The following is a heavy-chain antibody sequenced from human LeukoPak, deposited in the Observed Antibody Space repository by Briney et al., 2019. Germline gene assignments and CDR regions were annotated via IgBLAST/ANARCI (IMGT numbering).Heavy chain of an antibody. CDR2: INPSGDNT. CDR1: GYTFTNNF. D-gene: IGHD3-9*01. Sequence: GASVTVSCKASGYTFTNNFMHWVRQAPGQGLEWIGIINPSGDNTWYAQKFQGRVTVTRDMATSTDYMELRSLRSDDTAVYYCARDRRILTGPDYWGQGTLVTVSS. J-gene: IGHJ4*02. CDR3: ARDRRILTGPDY. V-gene: IGHV1-46*01.